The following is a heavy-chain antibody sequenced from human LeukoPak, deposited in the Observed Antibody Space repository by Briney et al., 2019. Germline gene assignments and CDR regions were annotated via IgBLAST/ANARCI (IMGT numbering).Heavy chain of an antibody. D-gene: IGHD1-20*01. CDR3: ARDLPDITGTTS. V-gene: IGHV3-48*01. CDR1: GFTFSSYS. J-gene: IGHJ5*02. Sequence: PGGSLRLSCAASGFTFSSYSMTWVRQTPGKGLEWVSYISTSSSTIYYADSVKGRFTISRDNAKNSVYLQMNSLRAEDTAVYYCARDLPDITGTTSWGQGTLVTVSS. CDR2: ISTSSSTI.